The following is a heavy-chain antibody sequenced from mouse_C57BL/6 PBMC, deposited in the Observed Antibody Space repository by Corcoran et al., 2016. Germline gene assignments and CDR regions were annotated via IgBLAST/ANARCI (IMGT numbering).Heavy chain of an antibody. CDR3: ASMESIYYGNLGAMDY. CDR2: INPYNGGT. CDR1: GYTFTDYY. Sequence: EVQLQQSGPVLVKPGASVKMSCKASGYTFTDYYMNWVKQSHGKSLEWIGVINPYNGGTSYNQKFKGKATLTVDKSSSTAYMELNSLTSEDSAVYYCASMESIYYGNLGAMDYWGQGTSVTVSS. J-gene: IGHJ4*01. D-gene: IGHD2-1*01. V-gene: IGHV1-19*01.